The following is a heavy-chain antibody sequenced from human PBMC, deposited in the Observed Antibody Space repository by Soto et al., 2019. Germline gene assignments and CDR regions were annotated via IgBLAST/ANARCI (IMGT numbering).Heavy chain of an antibody. D-gene: IGHD4-4*01. CDR2: IHHTGRT. V-gene: IGHV4-34*01. CDR1: GGSLSNYY. CDR3: ARGEAYSNYQAR. J-gene: IGHJ4*02. Sequence: QVQLQQWGAGLLKPSETLSLACAVSGGSLSNYYWSWIRQPPGKGLEWVGEIHHTGRTNYNPSLVSRVTMSLDPSNTSKYHLSLRLPSVTAADTAVYYCARGEAYSNYQARWGQGTLVTVSS.